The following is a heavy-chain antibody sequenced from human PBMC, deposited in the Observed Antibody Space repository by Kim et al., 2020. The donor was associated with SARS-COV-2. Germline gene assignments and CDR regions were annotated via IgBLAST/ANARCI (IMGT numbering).Heavy chain of an antibody. J-gene: IGHJ6*02. CDR3: AKVVVMDGYNYYYYYGMDV. D-gene: IGHD3-22*01. V-gene: IGHV3-23*01. Sequence: GRFTITRDNSKNTMYLQMNSLRYEDTALYYCAKVVVMDGYNYYYYYGMDVWGQGTAVTVSS.